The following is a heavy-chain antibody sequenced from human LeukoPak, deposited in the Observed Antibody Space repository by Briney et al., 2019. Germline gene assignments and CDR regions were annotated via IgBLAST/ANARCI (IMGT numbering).Heavy chain of an antibody. CDR2: INHSGST. J-gene: IGHJ5*02. V-gene: IGHV4-34*01. CDR1: GGSFSGYY. D-gene: IGHD2-2*01. CDR3: ARGRGVVVPAAIKPSRYNWFDP. Sequence: PSETLSLTCAVYGGSFSGYYWSWIRQPPGKGLEWIGEINHSGSTNYNPSLTSRVTISVDTSKNQFSLKLSSVTAADTAVYYCARGRGVVVPAAIKPSRYNWFDPWGQGTLVSVSS.